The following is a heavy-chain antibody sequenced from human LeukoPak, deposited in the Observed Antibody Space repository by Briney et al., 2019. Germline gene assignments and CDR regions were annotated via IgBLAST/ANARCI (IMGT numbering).Heavy chain of an antibody. CDR1: GFTFSTYG. J-gene: IGHJ4*02. CDR3: XXXXXXXYXXXY. V-gene: IGHV3-30*02. D-gene: IGHD2-8*01. CDR2: IRYDGTEE. Sequence: GGSLRLSCAASGFTFSTYGMHWVRQAPGKGLDWVAFIRYDGTEEYYADSVKDRFIVSRDNSKNTVYLQMNSLRVEDTAIYYXXXXXXXXYXXXYXGQGTLVTV.